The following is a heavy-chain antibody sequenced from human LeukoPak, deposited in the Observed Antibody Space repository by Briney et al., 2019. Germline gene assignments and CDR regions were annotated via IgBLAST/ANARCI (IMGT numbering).Heavy chain of an antibody. J-gene: IGHJ4*02. CDR2: IYSGGST. D-gene: IGHD3-22*01. V-gene: IGHV3-66*01. Sequence: GGSLRLSCAASGFTVSSNYMSWVRQAPGKGLEWVSVIYSGGSTYYADSVKGRFTISRDNSKNTLYLQMNSLRAEDTAVYYCARSLGHYYDSSGYYSLGYWGQGTLVTVSS. CDR1: GFTVSSNY. CDR3: ARSLGHYYDSSGYYSLGY.